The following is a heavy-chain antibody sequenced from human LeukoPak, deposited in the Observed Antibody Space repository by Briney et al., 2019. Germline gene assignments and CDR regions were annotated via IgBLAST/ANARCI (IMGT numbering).Heavy chain of an antibody. J-gene: IGHJ4*02. V-gene: IGHV4-39*07. D-gene: IGHD3-10*01. CDR2: ISYSGST. CDR1: GGSISSSSYY. Sequence: SETLSLTCSVSGGSISSSSYYWGWIRQPPGKGLEWIGSISYSGSTYYNPSLKSRVTISVDMSKNQFSLKLSSVTAADTAVYYCARDVQGYYYGSGSFPYYFDYRGQGTLVTVSS. CDR3: ARDVQGYYYGSGSFPYYFDY.